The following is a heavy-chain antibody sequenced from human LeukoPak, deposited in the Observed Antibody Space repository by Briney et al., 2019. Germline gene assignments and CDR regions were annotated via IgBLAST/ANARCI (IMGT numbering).Heavy chain of an antibody. CDR2: IDTNTGNP. D-gene: IGHD3-22*01. J-gene: IGHJ4*02. CDR1: GYTFTKYA. V-gene: IGHV7-4-1*02. CDR3: ANCYDSSGFFAY. Sequence: ASVKVSCRGSGYTFTKYAISWVRQAPGQGLEYMGWIDTNTGNPTYAQGFTGRFVFSLDTSVSTAYLQISSLKAEDSAIYFCANCYDSSGFFAYWGQGTLVTVSS.